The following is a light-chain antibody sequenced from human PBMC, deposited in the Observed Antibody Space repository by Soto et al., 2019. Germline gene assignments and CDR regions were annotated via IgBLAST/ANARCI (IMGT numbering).Light chain of an antibody. Sequence: EVVMTQSPGTLPVRTGGRVTLSCRASHSVGINLAWYQQRPGQPPRLLIYGASTRDTGVPTRFSGSGSVTEVTLTITNLHSEDLAVYYCQLDNSWHPWT. CDR1: HSVGIN. CDR2: GAS. V-gene: IGKV3-15*01. J-gene: IGKJ1*01. CDR3: QLDNSWHPWT.